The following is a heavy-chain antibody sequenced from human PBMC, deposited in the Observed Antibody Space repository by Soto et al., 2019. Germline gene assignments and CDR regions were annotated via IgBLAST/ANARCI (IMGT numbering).Heavy chain of an antibody. CDR1: GFTFSSYA. CDR2: ISGSGGST. CDR3: AKDLDARDYYDSSGHDY. J-gene: IGHJ4*02. Sequence: GGSLRLSCAASGFTFSSYAMSWVRQAPGKGLEWVSAISGSGGSTYYADSVKGRFTISRDNSKNTLYLQMNSLRAEDTAVYYCAKDLDARDYYDSSGHDYWGQGTLVTVSS. D-gene: IGHD3-22*01. V-gene: IGHV3-23*01.